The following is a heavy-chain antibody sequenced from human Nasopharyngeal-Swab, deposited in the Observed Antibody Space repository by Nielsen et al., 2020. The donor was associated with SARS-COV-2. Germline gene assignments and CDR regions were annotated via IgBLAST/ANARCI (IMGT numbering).Heavy chain of an antibody. CDR1: GFTFSSFA. V-gene: IGHV3-23*01. J-gene: IGHJ6*02. CDR3: AKDRDSGDDSDDYYHYYGMDV. CDR2: ISGDNDST. D-gene: IGHD5-12*01. Sequence: GESLKISCAASGFTFSSFAMSWVRQAPGKGLEWVSVISGDNDSTYYTDSVKGRFTISRDNSKNTVNLQMNSLRVEDTAIYYCAKDRDSGDDSDDYYHYYGMDVWGQGTTVTVFS.